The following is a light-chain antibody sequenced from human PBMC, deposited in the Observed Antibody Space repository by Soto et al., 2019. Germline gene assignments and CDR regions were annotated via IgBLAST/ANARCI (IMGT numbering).Light chain of an antibody. Sequence: DIQMTQSPSSLSASVGDRVTITCRASQGISNYLAWYQQKPGKVPKLLLYAASTLQSGVPSRFSGSGSGTDFTLTISRLQPDDVATYYCQKYNGAGTFGQGTKVDI. CDR1: QGISNY. J-gene: IGKJ1*01. CDR3: QKYNGAGT. V-gene: IGKV1-27*01. CDR2: AAS.